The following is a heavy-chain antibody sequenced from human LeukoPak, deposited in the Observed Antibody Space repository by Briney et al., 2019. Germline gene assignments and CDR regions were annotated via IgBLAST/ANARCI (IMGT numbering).Heavy chain of an antibody. J-gene: IGHJ4*02. D-gene: IGHD3-22*01. V-gene: IGHV3-48*04. Sequence: GGSLRLSCAASEFTFSNYFMNWVRQAPGKGLEWLSYIRSSDSTTYYADSVKGRFTISRDNAKNSLYLQMDSLRVEDTAVYYCAKRADSSAHSFDYWGQGTLVTVSS. CDR3: AKRADSSAHSFDY. CDR2: IRSSDSTT. CDR1: EFTFSNYF.